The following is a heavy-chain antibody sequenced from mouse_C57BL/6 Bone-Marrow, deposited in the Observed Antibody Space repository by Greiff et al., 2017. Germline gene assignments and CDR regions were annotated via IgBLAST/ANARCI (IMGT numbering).Heavy chain of an antibody. J-gene: IGHJ1*03. CDR3: AKNSFYDGYYVPCYWYFDV. Sequence: QVQLQQSGPGLVQPSQSLSITCTVSGFSLTSYGVHWVRQPPGKGLEWLGVIWSGGSTDYNAAFISRLSISKDNSKSQVFFKMNSLQADDTAIYYCAKNSFYDGYYVPCYWYFDVWGTGTTVTVSS. CDR2: IWSGGST. V-gene: IGHV2-4*01. D-gene: IGHD2-3*01. CDR1: GFSLTSYG.